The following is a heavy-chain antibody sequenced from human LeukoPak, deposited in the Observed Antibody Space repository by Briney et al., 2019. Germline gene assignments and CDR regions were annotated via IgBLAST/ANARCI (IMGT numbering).Heavy chain of an antibody. CDR1: GYTFTGYY. Sequence: ASVKVSCKASGYTFTGYYVHWVRQAPGQGLEWMGWINPNSGGTNYAQKFQGRVTMTRDTSISTAYMELSRLRSDDTAVYYCAREYCSGGSCYVDYWGQGTLVTVSS. J-gene: IGHJ4*02. D-gene: IGHD2-15*01. CDR3: AREYCSGGSCYVDY. CDR2: INPNSGGT. V-gene: IGHV1-2*02.